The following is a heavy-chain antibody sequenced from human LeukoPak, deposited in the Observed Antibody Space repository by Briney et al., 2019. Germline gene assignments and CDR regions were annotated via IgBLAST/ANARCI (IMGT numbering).Heavy chain of an antibody. Sequence: GGSLRLSCAASGFTFSSNAMSWVRQAPGKGLEWVSGIRGSGAGTYYADSVKGRFTISRDNSQNTLYLQMNSLRAEDTAVYFCAKDKCADCPDYFDCWGQGTLVTVSS. D-gene: IGHD2-21*02. CDR2: IRGSGAGT. V-gene: IGHV3-23*01. CDR1: GFTFSSNA. J-gene: IGHJ4*02. CDR3: AKDKCADCPDYFDC.